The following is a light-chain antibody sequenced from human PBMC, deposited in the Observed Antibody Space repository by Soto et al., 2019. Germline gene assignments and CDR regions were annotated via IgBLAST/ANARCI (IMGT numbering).Light chain of an antibody. CDR1: SSDVGAYNY. V-gene: IGLV2-8*01. CDR2: EVN. CDR3: TSYAGSNIWV. Sequence: QSALTQPPSASGSPGQSVTISCTGTSSDVGAYNYVSWYQQYPGKAPKLRIYEVNKRTSGVHDRFSGYQSSKTASLTVSGLQSEAEADYHCTSYAGSNIWVFGGGTKLTVL. J-gene: IGLJ3*02.